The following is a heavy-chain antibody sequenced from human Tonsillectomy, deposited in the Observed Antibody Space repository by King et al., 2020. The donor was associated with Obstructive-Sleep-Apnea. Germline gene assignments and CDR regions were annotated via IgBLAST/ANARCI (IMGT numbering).Heavy chain of an antibody. CDR2: ISISSSYI. D-gene: IGHD6-19*01. CDR3: ARVSRRVAVAGIALNPIDY. J-gene: IGHJ4*02. CDR1: GFTFSSYS. Sequence: VQLVESGGGLVKPGGSLRLSCAASGFTFSSYSMNWVRQAPGKGLEWVSSISISSSYIYYADSVKGRFTISRDNAKNSLYLQMNSLRAEDTAVYYCARVSRRVAVAGIALNPIDYWGQGTLVTVSS. V-gene: IGHV3-21*01.